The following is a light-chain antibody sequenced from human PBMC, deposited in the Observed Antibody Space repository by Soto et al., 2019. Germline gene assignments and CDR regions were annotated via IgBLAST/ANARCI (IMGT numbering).Light chain of an antibody. CDR3: QQYGGSPLT. J-gene: IGKJ4*01. Sequence: EIVLTQSPGTLSLSPGERATLSCRASQSVSSSYLAWYQQKPGQAPRLLIYGASGRATGIPDRFSGSGSGTEFTLTISRLEPEDFAVYYCQQYGGSPLTFGGGTKVEIK. CDR2: GAS. CDR1: QSVSSSY. V-gene: IGKV3-20*01.